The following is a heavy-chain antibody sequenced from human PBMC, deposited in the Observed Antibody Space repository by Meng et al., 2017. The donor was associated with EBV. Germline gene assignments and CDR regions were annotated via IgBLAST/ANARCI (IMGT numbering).Heavy chain of an antibody. CDR3: ARGDYTNYPRWFDP. J-gene: IGHJ5*02. Sequence: QVQLQESGPGLLRPSDDLSITCTVSGGSVNNESYSWGWIRQPPGKGLEYIGYIYYTGSTNYNSSLKSRVTISLDKSKNQFSLKLTSLTAADTAIYYCARGDYTNYPRWFDPWGQGTLFTVSS. CDR1: GGSVNNESYS. V-gene: IGHV4-61*01. CDR2: IYYTGST. D-gene: IGHD4-11*01.